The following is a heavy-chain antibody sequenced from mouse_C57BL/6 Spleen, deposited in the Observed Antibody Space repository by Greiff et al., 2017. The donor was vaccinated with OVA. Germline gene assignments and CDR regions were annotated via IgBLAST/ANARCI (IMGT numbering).Heavy chain of an antibody. V-gene: IGHV1-53*01. D-gene: IGHD1-1*01. CDR1: GYTFTSYW. CDR3: ARCTELSNWYFDV. CDR2: INPSNGGT. J-gene: IGHJ1*03. Sequence: VQLQQPGTELVKPGASVKLSCKASGYTFTSYWMHWVKQRPGQGLEWIGNINPSNGGTNYNEKFKSKATLTVDKSSSTAYMQLSSLTSEDSAVYDCARCTELSNWYFDVWGTGTTVTVSS.